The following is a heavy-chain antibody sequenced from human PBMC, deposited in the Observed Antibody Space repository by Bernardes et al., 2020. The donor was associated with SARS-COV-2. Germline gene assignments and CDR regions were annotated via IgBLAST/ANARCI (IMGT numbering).Heavy chain of an antibody. D-gene: IGHD1-7*01. CDR1: GGSISSYY. CDR2: IYYSGST. V-gene: IGHV4-59*01. CDR3: ARHSRAGTTSDLGYYFDY. Sequence: SETLSLTCTVSGGSISSYYWSWIRQPPGKGLEWIGYIYYSGSTNYNPSLKSRVTISVDTSKNQFSLKLSSVTAADTAVYYCARHSRAGTTSDLGYYFDYWGQGTLVTVSS. J-gene: IGHJ4*02.